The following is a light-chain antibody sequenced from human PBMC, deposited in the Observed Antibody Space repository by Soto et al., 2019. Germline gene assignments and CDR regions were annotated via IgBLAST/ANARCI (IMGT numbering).Light chain of an antibody. V-gene: IGKV1-39*01. Sequence: DIQMTQSPSSLSASVGDRITITCRASQSSSYLNWYQQKPGKAPKLLIYAASSLQRGVPSRFSGSGSGTDFTLTTSSPQPEDYATYYCQQSYSTPPVTFGQGTRLEIK. CDR1: QSSSY. J-gene: IGKJ5*01. CDR2: AAS. CDR3: QQSYSTPPVT.